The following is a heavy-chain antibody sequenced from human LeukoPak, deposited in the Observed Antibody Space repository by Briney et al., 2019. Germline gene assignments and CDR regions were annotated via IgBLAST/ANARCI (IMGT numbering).Heavy chain of an antibody. J-gene: IGHJ4*02. Sequence: GRSLRLLCAASGFTLSSYAMHWVRQAPGKELERVAVISYDGSNKYYPDSVQGRFTISRDNSKNTLYLQMNSLRAEDTAVYYCAKDGHLGYCSGGSCYWGYFDYWGQGTLVTVSS. V-gene: IGHV3-30-3*01. CDR1: GFTLSSYA. CDR3: AKDGHLGYCSGGSCYWGYFDY. D-gene: IGHD2-15*01. CDR2: ISYDGSNK.